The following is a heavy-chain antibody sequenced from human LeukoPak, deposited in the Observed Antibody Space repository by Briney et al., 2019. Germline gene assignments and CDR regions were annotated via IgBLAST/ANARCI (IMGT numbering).Heavy chain of an antibody. Sequence: SETLSLTCAVYGGSFSGYYWSWIRQPPGKRLEWIGEINHSGSTNYNPSLRSRVTISVDTSKNQFSLKLSSVTAADTAVYYCARVLNYYDSSGYYSNGGQGTLVTVSS. CDR3: ARVLNYYDSSGYYSN. D-gene: IGHD3-22*01. CDR2: INHSGST. V-gene: IGHV4-34*01. J-gene: IGHJ4*02. CDR1: GGSFSGYY.